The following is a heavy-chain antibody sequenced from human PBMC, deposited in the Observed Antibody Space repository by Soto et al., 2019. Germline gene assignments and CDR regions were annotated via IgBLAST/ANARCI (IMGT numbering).Heavy chain of an antibody. D-gene: IGHD1-26*01. Sequence: SETLSLTCTVSGGSIRNGDYYWGWIRQPPGKGLEWIGYVYYSGTTYSHPSLNSRVSISVDTSENQFSLRLTSVTAADTAVYYCVTVDLVGAAYYFDYWGPGTLVTVSS. V-gene: IGHV4-30-4*01. CDR2: VYYSGTT. CDR3: VTVDLVGAAYYFDY. J-gene: IGHJ4*02. CDR1: GGSIRNGDYY.